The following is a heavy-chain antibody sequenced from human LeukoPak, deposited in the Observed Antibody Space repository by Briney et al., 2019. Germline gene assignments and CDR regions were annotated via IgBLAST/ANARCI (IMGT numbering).Heavy chain of an antibody. Sequence: ASVKVSCKASGYTFSGNYIHWVRQAPGQGLEWMAWINPKSGGTKYAQKFQGRGTMTRDTSMTTAHMEMSSLRSDDTAVYYCAKEGAVASFDYWGQGTLVTVSS. D-gene: IGHD6-19*01. V-gene: IGHV1-2*02. CDR3: AKEGAVASFDY. CDR2: INPKSGGT. J-gene: IGHJ4*02. CDR1: GYTFSGNY.